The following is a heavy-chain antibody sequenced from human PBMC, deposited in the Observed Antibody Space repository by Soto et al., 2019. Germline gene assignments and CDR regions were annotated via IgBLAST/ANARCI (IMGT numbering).Heavy chain of an antibody. V-gene: IGHV4-34*01. Sequence: SETLSLTCAVYGGSFSCYYWSWIRQPPGKGLEWIGEINHSGSTNYNPSLKSRVTISVDTSKNQFSLKLSSVTAADTAVYYCARVTSYFDYWGQGTLVTVSS. CDR2: INHSGST. CDR3: ARVTSYFDY. J-gene: IGHJ4*02. CDR1: GGSFSCYY.